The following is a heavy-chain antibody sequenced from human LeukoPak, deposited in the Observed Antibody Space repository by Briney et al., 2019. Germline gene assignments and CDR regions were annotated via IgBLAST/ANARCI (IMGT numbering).Heavy chain of an antibody. V-gene: IGHV4-34*01. CDR1: GGSFSGYY. Sequence: PAETLSLTCAVYGGSFSGYYWSWIRQPPGKGLEWIGEINHSGSTNYNPSLKSRVTISVDTSKNQFSLKLSSVTAADTAVYYCARRGLYYDSSGYLYWGQGTLVTVSS. J-gene: IGHJ4*02. CDR3: ARRGLYYDSSGYLY. CDR2: INHSGST. D-gene: IGHD3-22*01.